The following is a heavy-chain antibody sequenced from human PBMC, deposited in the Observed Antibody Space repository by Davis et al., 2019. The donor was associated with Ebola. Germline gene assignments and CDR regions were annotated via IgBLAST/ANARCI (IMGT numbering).Heavy chain of an antibody. D-gene: IGHD3-3*01. Sequence: GGSLRLSCAASGFTFSSYAMSWVRQAPGKGLEWVSYISSSGNTIYYADSVKGRFTISRDNAKNSLYLQMNSLRAEDTAVYYCARDWYDFWSGYYYYYGMDVWGQGTTVTVSS. CDR3: ARDWYDFWSGYYYYYGMDV. V-gene: IGHV3-48*03. J-gene: IGHJ6*02. CDR2: ISSSGNTI. CDR1: GFTFSSYA.